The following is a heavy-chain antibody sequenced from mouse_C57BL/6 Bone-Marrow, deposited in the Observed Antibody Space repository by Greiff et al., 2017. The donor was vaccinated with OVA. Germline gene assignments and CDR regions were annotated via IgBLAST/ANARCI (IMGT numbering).Heavy chain of an antibody. CDR3: ARDTTVAPDYYAMDY. D-gene: IGHD1-1*01. CDR1: GYSFTGYY. J-gene: IGHJ4*01. V-gene: IGHV1-42*01. Sequence: EVQRVESGPELVKPGASVKISCKASGYSFTGYYMNWVKQSPEKSLEWIGEINPSTGGTTYNQKFKAKATLTVDKSSSTAYMQLKSLTSEDSAVYYCARDTTVAPDYYAMDYWGQGTSVTVSS. CDR2: INPSTGGT.